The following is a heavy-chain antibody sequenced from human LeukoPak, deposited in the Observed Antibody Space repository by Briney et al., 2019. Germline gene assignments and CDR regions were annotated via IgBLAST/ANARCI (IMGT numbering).Heavy chain of an antibody. CDR3: ARVSDEDSSGWYSDY. CDR2: ISRSSAYI. CDR1: GFTFGTYS. Sequence: GGSLRLSCAASGFTFGTYSMNWVRQAPGKGLEWVSSISRSSAYIFYDDSVKGRFTISRDNAGNTLYLRMNSLRVEDTAVYYCARVSDEDSSGWYSDYWGQGTPVTVSS. D-gene: IGHD6-19*01. V-gene: IGHV3-21*01. J-gene: IGHJ4*02.